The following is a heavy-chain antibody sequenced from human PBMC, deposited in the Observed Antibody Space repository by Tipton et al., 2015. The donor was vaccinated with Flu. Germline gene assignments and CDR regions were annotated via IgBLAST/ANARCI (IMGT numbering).Heavy chain of an antibody. Sequence: TLSLTCTVSGGSISTYYWDWIRQPAGKGLEWIGRIYISGFTNYNPSLESRVTMSVDTSKNQFFLKLSSVTAADTAVYYCARVDVEKVTAMGFDPWGQGTLVTVSS. CDR3: ARVDVEKVTAMGFDP. CDR2: IYISGFT. D-gene: IGHD5-18*01. J-gene: IGHJ5*02. CDR1: GGSISTYY. V-gene: IGHV4-4*07.